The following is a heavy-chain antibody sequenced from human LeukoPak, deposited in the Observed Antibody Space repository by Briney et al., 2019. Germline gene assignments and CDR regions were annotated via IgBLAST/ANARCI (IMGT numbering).Heavy chain of an antibody. D-gene: IGHD3-10*01. CDR3: ARDRYYYGSGSYYTDQYFDY. J-gene: IGHJ4*02. CDR2: ISYDGSNK. V-gene: IGHV3-30-3*01. CDR1: GFTFSSYA. Sequence: GGSLRLSCAASGFTFSSYAMPWVRQAPGKGLEWVAVISYDGSNKYYADSVKGRFTISRDNSKNTLYLQMNSLRAEDTAVYYCARDRYYYGSGSYYTDQYFDYWGQGTLVTVSS.